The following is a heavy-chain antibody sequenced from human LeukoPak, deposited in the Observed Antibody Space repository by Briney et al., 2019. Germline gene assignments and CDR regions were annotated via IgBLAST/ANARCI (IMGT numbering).Heavy chain of an antibody. J-gene: IGHJ6*02. CDR2: ISAYNGNT. D-gene: IGHD3-9*01. CDR1: GYTFTSYG. Sequence: ASVKVSCKASGYTFTSYGISWVRQAPGQGLEWMGWISAYNGNTNYAQKLQGRVTMTTDTSTSTAYMELRSLRSDDTAVYYCARSGDILTGYYYYYGMDVWGQGTTVTVS. V-gene: IGHV1-18*01. CDR3: ARSGDILTGYYYYYGMDV.